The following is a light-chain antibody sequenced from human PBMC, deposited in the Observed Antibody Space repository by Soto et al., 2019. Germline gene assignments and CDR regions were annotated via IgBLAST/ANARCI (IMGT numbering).Light chain of an antibody. CDR1: QSVDRY. Sequence: ETVLTQSPATLSLSPGERATLSCRASQSVDRYLAWYQQKPGQAPRLLIYDTSNRATGIPARFSGSGSGTDFTLTISSLEPEDFALYYCQQRKYWPPVTFGQGTRLEIK. J-gene: IGKJ5*01. CDR2: DTS. V-gene: IGKV3-11*01. CDR3: QQRKYWPPVT.